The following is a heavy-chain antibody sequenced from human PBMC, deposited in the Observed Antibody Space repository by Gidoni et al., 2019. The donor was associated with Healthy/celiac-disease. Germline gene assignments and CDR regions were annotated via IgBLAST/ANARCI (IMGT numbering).Heavy chain of an antibody. CDR2: ISGSGGST. J-gene: IGHJ4*02. CDR1: GFTFSSYA. Sequence: EVQLLESGGGLVQPGGSLRLSCAASGFTFSSYAMCCVRQAPGKGLELVSAISGSGGSTYYADSVKGRFPIARDNSKNTLYLQMNSLRAEDTAVYYCAKARYDSSGLFDYWGQGTLVTVSS. D-gene: IGHD3-22*01. V-gene: IGHV3-23*01. CDR3: AKARYDSSGLFDY.